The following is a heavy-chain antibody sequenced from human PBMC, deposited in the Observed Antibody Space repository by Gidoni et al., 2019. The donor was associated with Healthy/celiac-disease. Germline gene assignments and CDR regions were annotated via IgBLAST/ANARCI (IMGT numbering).Heavy chain of an antibody. Sequence: QVQLVQSGAEVKKPGSSVKVSCKASGRTFSSYAISWVRQAPGQGLEWMGGIIPIFGTANYAQKFQGRVTITADESTSTAYMELSSLRSEDTAVYYCARPAEPYSSSWYHRFYYYGMDVWGQGTTVTVSS. J-gene: IGHJ6*02. CDR2: IIPIFGTA. V-gene: IGHV1-69*01. CDR1: GRTFSSYA. CDR3: ARPAEPYSSSWYHRFYYYGMDV. D-gene: IGHD6-13*01.